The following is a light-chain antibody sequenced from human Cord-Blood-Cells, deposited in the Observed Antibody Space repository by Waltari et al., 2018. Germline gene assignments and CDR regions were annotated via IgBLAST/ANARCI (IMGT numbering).Light chain of an antibody. CDR2: LGS. CDR1: QSLLHSNGYNY. V-gene: IGKV2-28*01. J-gene: IGKJ1*01. CDR3: MQALQTPT. Sequence: DIVMTQSPLSLPVTPGEPASIPCRSSQSLLHSNGYNYLDWYLQKPGQSPQLLIYLGSNRASGVPDMFSGSGSGTDFTLKISRVEAEDVGVYYCMQALQTPTFGQGTKVEIK.